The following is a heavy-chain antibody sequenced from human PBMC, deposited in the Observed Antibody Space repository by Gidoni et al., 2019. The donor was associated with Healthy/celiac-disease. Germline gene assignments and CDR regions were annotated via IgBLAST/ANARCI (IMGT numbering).Heavy chain of an antibody. Sequence: QVQLQESGPGLVKPSETLSLTCTVSGYSISSGYYWGWIRQPPGKGVEWIGSIYHSGSTYYNPSLKSRVTISVDTSKNQFSLKLSSVTAADTAVYYCARTLGGSYANHDAFDIWGQGTMVTVSS. CDR3: ARTLGGSYANHDAFDI. CDR1: GYSISSGYY. D-gene: IGHD1-26*01. CDR2: IYHSGST. J-gene: IGHJ3*02. V-gene: IGHV4-38-2*02.